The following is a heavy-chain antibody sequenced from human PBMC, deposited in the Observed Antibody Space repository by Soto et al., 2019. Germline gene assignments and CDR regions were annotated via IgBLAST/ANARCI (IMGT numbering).Heavy chain of an antibody. CDR1: GFTFGDYA. CDR2: IRSKAYGGTT. J-gene: IGHJ6*02. CDR3: TTTEDYYYGMDV. Sequence: PGGSLRLSCTASGFTFGDYAMSWVRQAPGKGLEWVGFIRSKAYGGTTEYAASVKGRFTISRDDSKSIAYLQMNSLKTEDTAVYYCTTTEDYYYGMDVWGQGTTVTVSS. V-gene: IGHV3-49*04.